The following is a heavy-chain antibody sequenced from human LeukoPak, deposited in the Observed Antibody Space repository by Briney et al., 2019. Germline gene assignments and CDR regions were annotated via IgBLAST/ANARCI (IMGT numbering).Heavy chain of an antibody. CDR2: IYYSGST. D-gene: IGHD4-23*01. V-gene: IGHV4-31*03. Sequence: SETLSLTCTVSGGSISSGGYYWSWIRQHPGKGLEWIGYIYYSGSTYYNPSLKSRVTISVDTSKNQFSLKLSSVTAADTAVYYCARVDDYYSGRAFDYWGQGTLVTVSS. CDR1: GGSISSGGYY. CDR3: ARVDDYYSGRAFDY. J-gene: IGHJ4*02.